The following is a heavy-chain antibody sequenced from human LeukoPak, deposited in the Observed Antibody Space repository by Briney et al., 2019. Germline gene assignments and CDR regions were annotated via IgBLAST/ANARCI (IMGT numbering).Heavy chain of an antibody. J-gene: IGHJ6*02. CDR2: MNPNSGNT. Sequence: WASVKVSCKASGYTFTSYDINWVRQATGQGLEWMGWMNPNSGNTGYAQKFQGRVTMTRNTSISTAYMELRSLRSDDTAVYYCARDAMRSGGSSPYYNYGMDVWGQGTTVTVSS. CDR3: ARDAMRSGGSSPYYNYGMDV. D-gene: IGHD2-15*01. V-gene: IGHV1-8*01. CDR1: GYTFTSYD.